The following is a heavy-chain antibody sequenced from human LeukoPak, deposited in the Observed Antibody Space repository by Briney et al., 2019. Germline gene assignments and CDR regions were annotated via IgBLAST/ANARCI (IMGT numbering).Heavy chain of an antibody. CDR2: ISTYNGNT. V-gene: IGHV1-18*04. Sequence: ASVKVSCKGSGYNFDRYGVSWVRQAPGQGLEWMGWISTYNGNTIYAQKFGGRVTVTTDTSTNTVYMDLRSLRSDDTAVYYCARDLGHCRNIICSSSAYWGQGTLVTVSS. J-gene: IGHJ4*02. CDR1: GYNFDRYG. D-gene: IGHD2-2*01. CDR3: ARDLGHCRNIICSSSAY.